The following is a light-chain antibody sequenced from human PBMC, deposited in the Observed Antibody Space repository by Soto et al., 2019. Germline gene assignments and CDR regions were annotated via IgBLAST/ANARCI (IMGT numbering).Light chain of an antibody. Sequence: EIVLTQSPATLSLSPGERATLSCRASQTVGSYLAWFRQTPGQTPRLLIYDTSIRATGVPARFSGSGSGTDFTLTISSLDAEDFQSYYCHQRSDWTPTFGKGTKV. CDR2: DTS. CDR1: QTVGSY. V-gene: IGKV3-11*01. J-gene: IGKJ1*01. CDR3: HQRSDWTPT.